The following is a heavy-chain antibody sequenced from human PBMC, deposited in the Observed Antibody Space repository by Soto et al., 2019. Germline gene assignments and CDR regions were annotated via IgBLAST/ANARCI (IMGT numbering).Heavy chain of an antibody. V-gene: IGHV4-39*01. CDR3: ARHQKNGDQLLWSGLTFDY. Sequence: SETLSLTCTVSGGSISSSSYYWGWIRQPPGKGLEWIGSIYYSGSTYYNPSLKSRVTISVDTSKNQFSLKLSSVTAADTAVYYCARHQKNGDQLLWSGLTFDYWGQGTLVTVSS. J-gene: IGHJ4*02. D-gene: IGHD3-10*02. CDR2: IYYSGST. CDR1: GGSISSSSYY.